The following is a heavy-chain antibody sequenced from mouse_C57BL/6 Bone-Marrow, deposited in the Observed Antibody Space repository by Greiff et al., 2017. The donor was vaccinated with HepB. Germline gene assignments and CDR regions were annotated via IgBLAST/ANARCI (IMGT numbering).Heavy chain of an antibody. CDR3: ARQDSKGYYFDY. Sequence: EVQLQESGGGLVQPGGSLKLSCAASGFTFSDYYMYWVRQTPEKRLEWVAYISNGGGSTYYPDTVKGRFTISRDNAKNTLYLQMSRLKSEDTAMYYCARQDSKGYYFDYWGQGTTLTVSS. CDR2: ISNGGGST. CDR1: GFTFSDYY. J-gene: IGHJ2*01. D-gene: IGHD3-2*01. V-gene: IGHV5-12*01.